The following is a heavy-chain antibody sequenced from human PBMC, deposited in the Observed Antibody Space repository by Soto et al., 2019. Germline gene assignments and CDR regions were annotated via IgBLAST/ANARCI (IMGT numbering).Heavy chain of an antibody. CDR1: GGTFSSYT. V-gene: IGHV1-69*02. CDR2: IIPILGIA. Sequence: QVQLVQSGAEVKKPGSSVKVSCKASGGTFSSYTISWVRQAPGQGLEWMGRIIPILGIANYAQKFQGRVTITADKSTSTAYMELSSLRSEDTAVYYCARSPRGNLLYFDLWGRGTLVTVSS. D-gene: IGHD2-15*01. CDR3: ARSPRGNLLYFDL. J-gene: IGHJ2*01.